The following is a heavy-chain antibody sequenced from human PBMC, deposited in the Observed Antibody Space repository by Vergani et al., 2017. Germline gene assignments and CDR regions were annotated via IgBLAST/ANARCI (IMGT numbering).Heavy chain of an antibody. J-gene: IGHJ6*03. Sequence: QVQLVQSGAEVKKPGASVKVSCKASGYTFTSYYMHWVRQAPGQGLEWMGIINPSGGSTSYAQKFQGRVTMTRDTSTSTVYMELSSLSAEDTAVYYWAREHCSSTSCYFNYYMDVWGKGTTVTVSS. CDR2: INPSGGST. CDR1: GYTFTSYY. D-gene: IGHD2-2*01. V-gene: IGHV1-46*01. CDR3: AREHCSSTSCYFNYYMDV.